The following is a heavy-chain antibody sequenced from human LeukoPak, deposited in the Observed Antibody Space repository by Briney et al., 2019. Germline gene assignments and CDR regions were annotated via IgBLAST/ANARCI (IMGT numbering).Heavy chain of an antibody. CDR1: GFTFSRYG. CDR3: AKFPYHSNDNNSLDFNY. D-gene: IGHD3-22*01. CDR2: ISGSCGHT. Sequence: GGSLRLSCAASGFTFSRYGMGWVRQAPGKGADWVSSISGSCGHTYFADPVKGLFTISRDNSKNTLDLQMNSLKVEDTAVYYCAKFPYHSNDNNSLDFNYWGQGTLVTVSS. J-gene: IGHJ4*02. V-gene: IGHV3-23*01.